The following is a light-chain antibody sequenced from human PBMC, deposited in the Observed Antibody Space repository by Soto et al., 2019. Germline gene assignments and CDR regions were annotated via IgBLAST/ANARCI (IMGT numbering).Light chain of an antibody. CDR3: QHRTT. CDR1: QSISSW. Sequence: DIQMTQSPSILSASVGDRVTITCRASQSISSWLAWYQQKPGKAPNLLIHKASHLESGVPSRFSGSGSGTEFTLTISSLQPGDFATYYCQHRTTFGQGTKVDIK. J-gene: IGKJ1*01. CDR2: KAS. V-gene: IGKV1-5*03.